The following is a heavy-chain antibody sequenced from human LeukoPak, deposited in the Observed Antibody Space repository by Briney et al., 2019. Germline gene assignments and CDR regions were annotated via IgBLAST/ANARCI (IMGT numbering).Heavy chain of an antibody. V-gene: IGHV3-48*01. CDR3: ARDLYGGNSGIGY. D-gene: IGHD4-23*01. CDR2: ISSSSSTI. J-gene: IGHJ4*02. CDR1: GFTFSSYS. Sequence: GGSLRLSCAASGFTFSSYSMNWVRQAPGKGLEWVSYISSSSSTIYYADSVKGRFTISRDNAKNSLYLQMNSLRAEDTAVYYCARDLYGGNSGIGYWGQGTLVTVSS.